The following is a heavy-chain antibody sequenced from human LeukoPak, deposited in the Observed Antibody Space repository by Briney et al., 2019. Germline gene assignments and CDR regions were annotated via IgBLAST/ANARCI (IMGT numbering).Heavy chain of an antibody. CDR3: ARHTWGSSYFYFDY. CDR2: IYYSGST. V-gene: IGHV4-30-4*08. D-gene: IGHD6-13*01. J-gene: IGHJ4*02. Sequence: PSETLSLTCTVSGGSISSGEYYWSWIRQPPGKGLEWIGYIYYSGSTYYNPSLKSRVTISVDTSKNQFSLKLSSVTAADTAVYYCARHTWGSSYFYFDYWGQGTLVTVSS. CDR1: GGSISSGEYY.